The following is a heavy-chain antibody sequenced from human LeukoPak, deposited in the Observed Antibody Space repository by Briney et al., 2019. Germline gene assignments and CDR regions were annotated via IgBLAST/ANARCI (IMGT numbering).Heavy chain of an antibody. CDR1: GGSFSGYY. CDR3: ARESPADSSGQD. D-gene: IGHD3-22*01. CDR2: IYHSGST. Sequence: SETLSLTCAVYGGSFSGYYWSWIRQPPGKGLEWIGEIYHSGSTNYNPSLKSRVTISVDKSKNQFSLKLSSVTAADTAVYYCARESPADSSGQDWGQGTLVTVSS. J-gene: IGHJ4*02. V-gene: IGHV4-34*01.